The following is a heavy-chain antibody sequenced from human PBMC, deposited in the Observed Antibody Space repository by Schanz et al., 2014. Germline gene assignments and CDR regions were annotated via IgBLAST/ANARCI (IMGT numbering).Heavy chain of an antibody. CDR3: AKDMNREATAPES. J-gene: IGHJ5*02. CDR1: GFTFADYY. Sequence: VQLLESGGGLFKPGGSLRLSCAGSGFTFADYYMTWIRQAPGKGLEWVSAINTADTTYYADSVKGRFTVSRDNSKNTVYLHMKSLRDEDTAVYYCAKDMNREATAPESWGQGTLVVVSS. D-gene: IGHD5-12*01. V-gene: IGHV3-23*01. CDR2: INTADTT.